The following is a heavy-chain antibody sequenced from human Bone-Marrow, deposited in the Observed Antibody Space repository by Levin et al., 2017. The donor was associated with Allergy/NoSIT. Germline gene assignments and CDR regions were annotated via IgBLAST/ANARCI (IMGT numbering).Heavy chain of an antibody. V-gene: IGHV3-74*01. CDR1: GFTFSTYW. D-gene: IGHD3-10*01. CDR3: ARDRFYSDSGSNFSWFDP. J-gene: IGHJ5*02. Sequence: GESLKISCAASGFTFSTYWMHWVRQAPGKGLVWVSRIQSNGKTNYADSVKGRFTISRDNAKNTLYLQMKSLTVEDTAVYYCARDRFYSDSGSNFSWFDPWGQGALVTVSS. CDR2: IQSNGKT.